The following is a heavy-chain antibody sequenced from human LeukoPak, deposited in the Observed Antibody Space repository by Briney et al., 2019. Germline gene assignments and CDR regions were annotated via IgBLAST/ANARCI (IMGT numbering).Heavy chain of an antibody. CDR3: ARGVIVPAAIWSLSYYYMDV. CDR2: IIPIFGTA. CDR1: GDTFSSYA. J-gene: IGHJ6*03. V-gene: IGHV1-69*05. Sequence: ASVKVSCKASGDTFSSYAISWVRQAPGQGLEWMGGIIPIFGTANYAQKFQGRVTITTDESTSTAYMELSSLRSEDTAVYYCARGVIVPAAIWSLSYYYMDVWGKGTTVTVSS. D-gene: IGHD2-2*01.